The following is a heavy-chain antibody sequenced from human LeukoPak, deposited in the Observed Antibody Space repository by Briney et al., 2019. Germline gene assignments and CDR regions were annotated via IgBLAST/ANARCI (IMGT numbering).Heavy chain of an antibody. Sequence: PSETLSLTCAVYGGSFSGYYWSWIRQPPGKGLEWIGEINHSGSTNYNPSLKSRVTISVDKSKNQFSLKLSSVTAADTAVYYCASRDGYKALGYWGQGTLVTVSS. V-gene: IGHV4-34*01. CDR2: INHSGST. J-gene: IGHJ4*02. D-gene: IGHD5-24*01. CDR3: ASRDGYKALGY. CDR1: GGSFSGYY.